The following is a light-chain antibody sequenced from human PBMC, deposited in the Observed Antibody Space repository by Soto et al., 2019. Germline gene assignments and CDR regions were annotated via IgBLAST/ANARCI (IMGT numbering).Light chain of an antibody. CDR2: DIS. J-gene: IGKJ1*01. V-gene: IGKV3-20*01. CDR1: QTVRDTY. Sequence: IVLTHSPVTLSLSPGERATLSCSASQTVRDTYLAWYQQKPGQAPSLLIYDISSRATGIPDRFSGSGSGTDFALTISRLEPEDAAVYFCQQYGSSPGTFGQGTKVDIK. CDR3: QQYGSSPGT.